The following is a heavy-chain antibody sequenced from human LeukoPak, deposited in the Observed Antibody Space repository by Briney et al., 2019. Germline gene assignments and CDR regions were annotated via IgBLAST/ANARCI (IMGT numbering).Heavy chain of an antibody. V-gene: IGHV1-2*02. D-gene: IGHD1-26*01. Sequence: GASVKVSCKASGYTFTDYYIHWVRQAPGQGLQWMAWINPDNGGTNYAQKFQGRVTLTTDPSISTAYMELSGLRSDDTAVYFCARWLMRAITRDAFDIWGQGTMVTVSS. CDR2: INPDNGGT. CDR3: ARWLMRAITRDAFDI. J-gene: IGHJ3*02. CDR1: GYTFTDYY.